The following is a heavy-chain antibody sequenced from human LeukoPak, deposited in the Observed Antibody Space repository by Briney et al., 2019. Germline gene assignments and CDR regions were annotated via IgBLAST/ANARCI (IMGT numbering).Heavy chain of an antibody. V-gene: IGHV3-7*01. CDR3: AREDCSGGSCYYDENWFDP. D-gene: IGHD2-15*01. CDR2: IKQDGSEK. J-gene: IGHJ5*02. CDR1: GFTFSSYW. Sequence: GGSLRLSCAASGFTFSSYWMSWVRQAPGKGLEWVANIKQDGSEKYYVDSVKGRFTIPRDNAKNSLYLQMNSLRAEDTAVYYCAREDCSGGSCYYDENWFDPWGQGTLVTVSS.